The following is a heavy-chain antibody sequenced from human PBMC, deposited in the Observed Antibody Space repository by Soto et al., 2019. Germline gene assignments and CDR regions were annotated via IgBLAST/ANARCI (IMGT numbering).Heavy chain of an antibody. Sequence: SETLSLTCTVSGGSISSGDYYWSWIRQPPGKGLEWIGYIYYSGSTYYNPSLKSRVTISVDTSKNQFSLKLSSVTAADTAVYYCARQSTLTPFDYWGQGTLVTVSS. V-gene: IGHV4-30-4*01. CDR1: GGSISSGDYY. J-gene: IGHJ4*02. CDR3: ARQSTLTPFDY. CDR2: IYYSGST.